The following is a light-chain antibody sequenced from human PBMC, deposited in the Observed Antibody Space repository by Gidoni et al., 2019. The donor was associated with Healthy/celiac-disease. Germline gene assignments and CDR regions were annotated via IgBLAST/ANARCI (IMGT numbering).Light chain of an antibody. CDR2: DAS. CDR3: QQRSNWPLT. V-gene: IGKV3-11*01. CDR1: QSVSSY. J-gene: IGKJ3*01. Sequence: EIVLTQSPATLSLSPGERATLSCRSSQSVSSYLAWYQQKPGQAPRLLIYDASTRATGIPARFSGSGYGTDFTLTSSSLEPEDFAVYYWQQRSNWPLTFGPGTKVDIK.